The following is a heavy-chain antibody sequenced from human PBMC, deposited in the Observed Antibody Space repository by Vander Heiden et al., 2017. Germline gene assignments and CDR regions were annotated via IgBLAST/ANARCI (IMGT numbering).Heavy chain of an antibody. V-gene: IGHV3-33*01. J-gene: IGHJ4*02. CDR1: GVTFSRYG. Sequence: QVQLVEPGGGVVQPGRALRLSCAASGVTFSRYGMHWVRQAPGKELEWVAVIWFDGTNKYYGDSVKGRFTISRDNSKNTVYLQMNSLRAEDTAVYYCARGTTGYYRGSYFDYWGQGTLVTASS. CDR2: IWFDGTNK. D-gene: IGHD3-9*01. CDR3: ARGTTGYYRGSYFDY.